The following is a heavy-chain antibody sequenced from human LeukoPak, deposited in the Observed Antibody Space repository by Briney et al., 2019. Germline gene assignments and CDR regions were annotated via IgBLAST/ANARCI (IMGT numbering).Heavy chain of an antibody. V-gene: IGHV4-34*01. D-gene: IGHD4-17*01. J-gene: IGHJ4*02. Sequence: RPSETLSLTCAVYGGSFSGYYWSWIRQPPGKGLEWIGEINHSGSTNYNPSLKSRVTISVDTSKNQFSLKLSSVTAADTAVYYCAREEYGSTVTNYWGQGTLFTVSS. CDR3: AREEYGSTVTNY. CDR1: GGSFSGYY. CDR2: INHSGST.